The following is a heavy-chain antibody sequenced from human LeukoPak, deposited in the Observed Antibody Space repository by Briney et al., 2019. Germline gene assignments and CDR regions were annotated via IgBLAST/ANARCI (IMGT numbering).Heavy chain of an antibody. CDR1: GFTFSSYA. Sequence: GGSLRLSCAASGFTFSSYAMSWVRQTPGKGLEWVSVVSASGSSTYDADSVKGRFTISRDNSENTLYLQMNSLRAEDTAVYYCARDPRLGDYYYYMDVWGKGTTVTVSS. J-gene: IGHJ6*03. CDR2: VSASGSST. V-gene: IGHV3-23*01. CDR3: ARDPRLGDYYYYMDV. D-gene: IGHD3-10*01.